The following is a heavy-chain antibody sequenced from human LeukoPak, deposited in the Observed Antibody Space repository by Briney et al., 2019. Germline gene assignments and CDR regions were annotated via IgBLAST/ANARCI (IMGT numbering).Heavy chain of an antibody. D-gene: IGHD3-3*01. CDR3: AKTPLYYDFWSGYYKRDY. CDR1: GFTFSSYA. V-gene: IGHV3-23*01. J-gene: IGHJ4*02. Sequence: GGSLRLSCAASGFTFSSYAMSWVRQAPGKGLEWVSAISGSGGSTYYADSVEGRFTISRDNSKNTLYLQMNSLRAEDTAVYYCAKTPLYYDFWSGYYKRDYWGQGTLVTVSS. CDR2: ISGSGGST.